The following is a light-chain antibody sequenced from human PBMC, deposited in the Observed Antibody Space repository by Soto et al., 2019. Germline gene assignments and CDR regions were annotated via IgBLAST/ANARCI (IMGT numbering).Light chain of an antibody. J-gene: IGKJ4*01. CDR1: RSIRAY. CDR2: GAT. V-gene: IGKV1-39*01. Sequence: DIQMTQSPSSLSASVGDTVIISCRASRSIRAYLNWYQHKPGKAPNLLIYGATTLHSGVPSRFSGSGSGTDFSLTISSLQPEDFATYYCQQTFSVTPLTFGGGTKVEI. CDR3: QQTFSVTPLT.